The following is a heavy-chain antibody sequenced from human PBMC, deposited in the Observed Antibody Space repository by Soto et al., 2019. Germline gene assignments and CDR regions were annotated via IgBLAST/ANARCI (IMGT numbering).Heavy chain of an antibody. Sequence: QVQLVQSGAEVKKPGASVKVSCKASGYTFTGYYMHWVRQAPGQGLEWMGWINPNSGGTNYGQKFQGCVTMTRDPSISTAYMELSRLRSDDTAVYYCARAMRYCSSTSCTQSLCYWGHGTLVTVSS. CDR2: INPNSGGT. V-gene: IGHV1-2*04. CDR3: ARAMRYCSSTSCTQSLCY. CDR1: GYTFTGYY. D-gene: IGHD2-2*01. J-gene: IGHJ4*01.